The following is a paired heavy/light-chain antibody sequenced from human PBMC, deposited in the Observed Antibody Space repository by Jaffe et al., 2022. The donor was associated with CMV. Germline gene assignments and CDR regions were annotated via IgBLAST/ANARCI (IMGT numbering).Heavy chain of an antibody. D-gene: IGHD6-13*01. J-gene: IGHJ4*02. CDR3: ATSSTWYRVFDY. CDR1: GFTVSSNY. Sequence: EVQLVESGGGLIQPGGSLRLSCAASGFTVSSNYMGWVRQAPGKGLEWVSVIYSGGSTYYADSVKGRFTISRDNSKNTLFLQMNSLRAEDTAVYYCATSSTWYRVFDYWGQGTLVTVSS. V-gene: IGHV3-53*01. CDR2: IYSGGST.
Light chain of an antibody. CDR3: NSYAGNNNWV. CDR1: SSDVGGYNY. Sequence: QSALTQPPSASGSPGQSVTISCTGTSSDVGGYNYVSWYRQHPGKAPKLMIYDVNERPSGVPDRFSGSKSGNTASLTVSGLQAEDEADYYCNSYAGNNNWVFGGGTKLTVL. V-gene: IGLV2-8*01. J-gene: IGLJ3*02. CDR2: DVN.